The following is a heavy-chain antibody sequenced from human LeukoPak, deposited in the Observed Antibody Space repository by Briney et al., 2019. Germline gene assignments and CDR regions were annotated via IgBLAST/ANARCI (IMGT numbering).Heavy chain of an antibody. CDR3: TTELDVRPNHY. CDR1: ALTYSNAW. CDR2: IERKSDGGTT. Sequence: GGSLRLSCAASALTYSNAWMSWGRQALGKGLEGVGRIERKSDGGTTDYAAPVKGRFTISRDDSKNTLYLQMNSLKSEDTAVYYCTTELDVRPNHYWGQGTLVTVSS. D-gene: IGHD1-14*01. V-gene: IGHV3-15*04. J-gene: IGHJ4*02.